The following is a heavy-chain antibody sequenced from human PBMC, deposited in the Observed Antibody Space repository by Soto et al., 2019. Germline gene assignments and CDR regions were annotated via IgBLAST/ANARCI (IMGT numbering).Heavy chain of an antibody. V-gene: IGHV4-34*01. Sequence: PSETLSLTCAVYGGSFSGYYWSWIRQPPGKGLEWIGEINHSGSTNYNPSLKSRVTISVDTSKNQFSLKLSSVTAADTAVYYCAREGIAAAYAQSTWFYTRGQRTLVPVSS. D-gene: IGHD6-13*01. J-gene: IGHJ5*02. CDR2: INHSGST. CDR3: AREGIAAAYAQSTWFYT. CDR1: GGSFSGYY.